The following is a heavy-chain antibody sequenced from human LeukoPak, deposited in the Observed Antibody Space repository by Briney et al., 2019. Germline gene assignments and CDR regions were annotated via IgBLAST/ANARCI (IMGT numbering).Heavy chain of an antibody. D-gene: IGHD2-15*01. Sequence: GGSLRLSCAASGFTFSSYAMSWVRQAPGRGLEWVSAISGSGGSTYYADSVKGRFTISRDNSKNTLYLHMNSLRAEDTAVYYCAKDQGEYCSGGSCPPTFDYWGQGTLVTVSS. CDR1: GFTFSSYA. CDR2: ISGSGGST. J-gene: IGHJ4*02. CDR3: AKDQGEYCSGGSCPPTFDY. V-gene: IGHV3-23*01.